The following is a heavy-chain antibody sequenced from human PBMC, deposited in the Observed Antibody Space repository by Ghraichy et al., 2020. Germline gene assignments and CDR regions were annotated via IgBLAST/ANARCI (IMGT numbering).Heavy chain of an antibody. CDR3: ARQPVVPAAMPSSWFDP. CDR1: GGSISSSSYY. J-gene: IGHJ5*02. Sequence: SETLSLTCTVSGGSISSSSYYWGWIRQPPGKGLEGIGSIYYSGSTYYNPSLKSRVTISVDTSKNQFSLKLSSVTAADTAVYYCARQPVVPAAMPSSWFDPWGQRTLVTVSS. CDR2: IYYSGST. D-gene: IGHD2-2*01. V-gene: IGHV4-39*01.